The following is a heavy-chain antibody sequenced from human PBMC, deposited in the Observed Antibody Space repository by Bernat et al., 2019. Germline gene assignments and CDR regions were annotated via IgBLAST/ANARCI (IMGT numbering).Heavy chain of an antibody. Sequence: SDGSISSYYWSWILQPPGKGLEWVGYIYYSGSTNYNPSLKSRVTISVDTSKNQVSLKLSSVNSADTAVYYFAKETGSTPDYWGQGILV. CDR1: DGSISSYY. V-gene: IGHV4-59*01. CDR3: AKETGSTPDY. J-gene: IGHJ4*02. CDR2: IYYSGST. D-gene: IGHD1-7*01.